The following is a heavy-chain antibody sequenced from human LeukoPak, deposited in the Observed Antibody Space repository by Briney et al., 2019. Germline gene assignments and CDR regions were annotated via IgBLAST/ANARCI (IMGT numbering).Heavy chain of an antibody. Sequence: GGSLRLSCAASGSTFSDYYMSWIRQAPGKGLEWVAVIWYGGSNKYYADSVKGRFTISRDNSKNTLYLQMNSLRAEDTAVYYCAKDLGSWGQGTLVTVSS. J-gene: IGHJ5*02. V-gene: IGHV3-30*02. CDR2: IWYGGSNK. CDR1: GSTFSDYY. CDR3: AKDLGS.